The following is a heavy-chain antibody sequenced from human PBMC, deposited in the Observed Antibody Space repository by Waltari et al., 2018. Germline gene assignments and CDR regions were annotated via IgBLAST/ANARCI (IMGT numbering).Heavy chain of an antibody. CDR2: IYTSGST. J-gene: IGHJ6*03. D-gene: IGHD2-15*01. CDR1: GGSISSYY. CDR3: ARDCPVAPGYYYYYMDV. Sequence: QVQLQESGPGLVKPSETLSLTCTVSGGSISSYYLSWIRQPAGKGLEWIGRIYTSGSTNDNPSLKSRVTRSVDTSKNQFSLKLSSVTAADTAVYYCARDCPVAPGYYYYYMDVWGKGTTVTISS. V-gene: IGHV4-4*07.